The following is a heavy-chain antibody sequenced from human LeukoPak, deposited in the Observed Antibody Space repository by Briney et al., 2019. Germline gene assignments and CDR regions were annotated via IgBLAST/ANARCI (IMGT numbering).Heavy chain of an antibody. CDR1: GFTFSSYW. CDR2: IQQDGSEK. CDR3: ARVPGYDSSGYFDY. V-gene: IGHV3-7*01. Sequence: GGSLRLSCAASGFTFSSYWMTWVRQAPGKGLEWVANIQQDGSEKYYVDSVKGRFTISRDNAKNSLYLQMNSLRAEDTAVYYCARVPGYDSSGYFDYWGQGTLVTVSS. D-gene: IGHD3-22*01. J-gene: IGHJ4*02.